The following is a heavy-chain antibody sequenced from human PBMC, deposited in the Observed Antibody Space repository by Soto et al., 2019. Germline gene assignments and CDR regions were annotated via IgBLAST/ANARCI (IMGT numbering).Heavy chain of an antibody. V-gene: IGHV1-69*01. CDR3: ARCDVCYPGGDDAFDL. J-gene: IGHJ3*01. CDR1: GGTFSSHA. Sequence: QVQLVQSGAEVKKPGSSVKVSCKTSGGTFSSHALTWLRQAPGQGLEWMGGIIPMFGTTYTSQKFQGRDAISADETTSTLELSSLRSEDTAVDFCARCDVCYPGGDDAFDLWGQGTTVIVSS. D-gene: IGHD2-21*02. CDR2: IIPMFGTT.